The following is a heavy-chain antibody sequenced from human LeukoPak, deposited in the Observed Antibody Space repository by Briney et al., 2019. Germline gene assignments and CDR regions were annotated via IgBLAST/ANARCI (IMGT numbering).Heavy chain of an antibody. CDR2: ISTPGHRT. CDR3: AQHWNC. J-gene: IGHJ4*02. CDR1: AFTFTNYD. Sequence: GGSLRLSRAASAFTFTNYDMSWVRQAPGEGLEWVSSISTPGHRTYYAHSVKGRFTISRDNAKNTLYLQMNSLRAEDTAVYSCAQHWNCWGEGSLVTVSS. D-gene: IGHD1-7*01. V-gene: IGHV3-23*01.